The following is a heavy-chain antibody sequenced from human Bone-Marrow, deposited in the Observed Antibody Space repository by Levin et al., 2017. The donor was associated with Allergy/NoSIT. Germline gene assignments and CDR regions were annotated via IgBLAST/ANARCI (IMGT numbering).Heavy chain of an antibody. V-gene: IGHV3-15*01. CDR2: IKSKSDGGTA. CDR3: ATELFLEWFPHQHFYYGMDV. CDR1: GSTFTSAW. Sequence: PGGSLRLSCAASGSTFTSAWMSWVRQAPGKGLEWVGRIKSKSDGGTADYAAPVKGRFTISRDDSKSTLYLQMNSLKTEDTALYYCATELFLEWFPHQHFYYGMDVWGQGTTVSVSS. D-gene: IGHD3-3*01. J-gene: IGHJ6*02.